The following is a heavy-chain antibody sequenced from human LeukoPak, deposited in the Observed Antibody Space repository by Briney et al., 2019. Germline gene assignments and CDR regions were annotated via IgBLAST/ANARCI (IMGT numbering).Heavy chain of an antibody. V-gene: IGHV1-24*01. CDR1: GYTLTELS. Sequence: ASVKVSCKVSGYTLTELSMHWVRQAPGKGLEWMGGFDPEDGETIYAQKFQGRVTMTEDTSTDTAYMELSRLTSDDTAVFYCARNTYYYDNSAGTFDFWGQGTLVTVSS. CDR2: FDPEDGET. J-gene: IGHJ4*02. D-gene: IGHD3-22*01. CDR3: ARNTYYYDNSAGTFDF.